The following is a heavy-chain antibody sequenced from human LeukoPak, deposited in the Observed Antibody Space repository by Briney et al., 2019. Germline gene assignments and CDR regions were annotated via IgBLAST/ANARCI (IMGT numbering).Heavy chain of an antibody. V-gene: IGHV3-23*01. CDR2: ISGGGSTT. J-gene: IGHJ4*02. D-gene: IGHD3-10*01. CDR3: AKGGAYGSGSYFDY. Sequence: PGGSLKLSCTASRFTFSSYGMSWVRQAPGKGLEWVASISGGGSTTYNTDTVKGRFTTSRDYSKSTVSLQMSSLRDEDTAVYYFAKGGAYGSGSYFDYWGQGTLVTVSS. CDR1: RFTFSSYG.